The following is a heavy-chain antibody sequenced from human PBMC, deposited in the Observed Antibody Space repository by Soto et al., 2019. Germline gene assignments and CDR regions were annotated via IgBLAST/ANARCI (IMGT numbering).Heavy chain of an antibody. CDR3: RWIIQGDSAVSDF. CDR1: GFTFSSYT. V-gene: IGHV1-69*02. J-gene: IGHJ3*01. D-gene: IGHD2-15*01. CDR2: IIPVLGVA. Sequence: QVQLVQSGAEVRKPGSSVKVSCKASGFTFSSYTISLVRQAPGQGLEWMGRIIPVLGVANYAPKFQGRLTIIADEPTSTVYMDLSSLRSEDTDMYYARWIIQGDSAVSDFWGQGTFITVSS.